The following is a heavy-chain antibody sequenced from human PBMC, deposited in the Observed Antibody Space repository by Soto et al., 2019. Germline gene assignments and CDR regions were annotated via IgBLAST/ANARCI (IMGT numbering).Heavy chain of an antibody. CDR3: ARETLLWFGELIGGWFDP. V-gene: IGHV1-18*01. CDR1: GYTFTSYA. CDR2: IIPYNGNA. Sequence: ASVKVSCKASGYTFTSYAISWVRQAPGQGLEWMGWIIPYNGNANYAQKLQGRVTMTTDTSTSTAYMELRSLRSDDTAVYYCARETLLWFGELIGGWFDPWGQGTLVTVSS. D-gene: IGHD3-10*01. J-gene: IGHJ5*02.